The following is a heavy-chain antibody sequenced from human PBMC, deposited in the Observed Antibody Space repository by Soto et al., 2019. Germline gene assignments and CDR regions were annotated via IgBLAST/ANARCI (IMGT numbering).Heavy chain of an antibody. Sequence: SQALSLTCAISGDSVSTNSATWDWIRQSPSRGLEWLGRTYYRSKWYNDYAVSVKGRITINPDTSNNQLSLQLNSVTPDDTPVYYGARLIGNRGLASWGKGTPVPVSP. CDR2: TYYRSKWYN. J-gene: IGHJ5*02. D-gene: IGHD6-25*01. CDR1: GDSVSTNSAT. CDR3: ARLIGNRGLAS. V-gene: IGHV6-1*01.